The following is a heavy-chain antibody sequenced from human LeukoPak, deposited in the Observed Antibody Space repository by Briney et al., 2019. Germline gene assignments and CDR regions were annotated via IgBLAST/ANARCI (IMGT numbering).Heavy chain of an antibody. D-gene: IGHD6-19*01. Sequence: GGSLRLSCTASGFTFADFTVSWFRQSPGQGLEWVGFIRSDVYGGTTEHAASVEARFTISRDDSNSIAYLQMNSLKTEDTAVYYCTRGSGRYVMVDWWGQGTLVTVSS. J-gene: IGHJ4*02. CDR1: GFTFADFT. V-gene: IGHV3-49*03. CDR2: IRSDVYGGTT. CDR3: TRGSGRYVMVDW.